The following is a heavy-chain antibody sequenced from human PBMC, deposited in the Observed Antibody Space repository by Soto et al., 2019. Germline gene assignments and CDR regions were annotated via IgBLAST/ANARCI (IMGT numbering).Heavy chain of an antibody. CDR1: GFTFSSYA. J-gene: IGHJ4*02. D-gene: IGHD6-13*01. CDR3: AKDRVAAAGTIPYFDY. Sequence: GGPLRLSCAASGFTFSSYAMSWVRQAPGKGLEWVSAISGSGGSTYYADSVKGRFTISRDNSKNTLYLQMNSLRAEDTAVYYCAKDRVAAAGTIPYFDYWGQGTLVTVSS. V-gene: IGHV3-23*01. CDR2: ISGSGGST.